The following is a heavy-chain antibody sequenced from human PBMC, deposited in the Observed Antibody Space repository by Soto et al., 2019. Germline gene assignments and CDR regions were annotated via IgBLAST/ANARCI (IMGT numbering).Heavy chain of an antibody. CDR1: GGAISRGGYS. CDR2: IYHSGST. CDR3: AIGMTTVTTIAY. J-gene: IGHJ4*02. V-gene: IGHV4-30-2*01. Sequence: QLQLQESGSGLVKPSQTLSLTCAVYGGAISRGGYSWSWIRQPPGKGLECIGYIYHSGSTYYNPYLKSRVTISVARSKNQFSLKLSSVTAAATAVYYCAIGMTTVTTIAYWGQGTLVIVS. D-gene: IGHD4-4*01.